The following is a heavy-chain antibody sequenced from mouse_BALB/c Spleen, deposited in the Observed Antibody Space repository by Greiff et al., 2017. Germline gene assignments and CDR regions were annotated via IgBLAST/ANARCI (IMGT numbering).Heavy chain of an antibody. Sequence: EVMLVESGGGLVQPGGSRKLSCAASGFTFSSFGMHWVRQAPEKGLEWVAYISSGSSTIYYADTVKGRFTISRDNPKNTLFLQMTSLRSEDTAMYYCARGNYRYENYYFDYWGQGTTLTVSS. CDR1: GFTFSSFG. CDR2: ISSGSSTI. CDR3: ARGNYRYENYYFDY. J-gene: IGHJ2*01. D-gene: IGHD2-14*01. V-gene: IGHV5-17*02.